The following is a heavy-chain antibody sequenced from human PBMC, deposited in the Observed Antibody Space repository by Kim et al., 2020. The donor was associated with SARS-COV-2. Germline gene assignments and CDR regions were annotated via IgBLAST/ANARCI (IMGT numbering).Heavy chain of an antibody. CDR3: ARHVIYGAKSRYYFDL. CDR2: IYYSGST. D-gene: IGHD4-17*01. J-gene: IGHJ2*01. CDR1: GGSISSSSYY. V-gene: IGHV4-39*01. Sequence: SETLSLTCTVSGGSISSSSYYWGWIRQPPGKGLEWIGSIYYSGSTYYNPSLKSRVTISVDTSKNQFSLKLSSVTAADTAVYYCARHVIYGAKSRYYFDLWGRGPLVTVPS.